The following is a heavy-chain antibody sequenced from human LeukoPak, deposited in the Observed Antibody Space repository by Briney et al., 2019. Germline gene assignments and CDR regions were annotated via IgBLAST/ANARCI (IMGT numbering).Heavy chain of an antibody. J-gene: IGHJ4*02. V-gene: IGHV4-34*01. CDR3: AHVESSGWYYFDY. Sequence: SETLSLTCAVYGGSFSGYYWSWIRQPPGKGLEWIGEINHSGSTNYNPSLKSRATISVDTSKNQFSLKLSSVTAADTAVYYCAHVESSGWYYFDYWGQGTLVTVSS. CDR2: INHSGST. D-gene: IGHD6-19*01. CDR1: GGSFSGYY.